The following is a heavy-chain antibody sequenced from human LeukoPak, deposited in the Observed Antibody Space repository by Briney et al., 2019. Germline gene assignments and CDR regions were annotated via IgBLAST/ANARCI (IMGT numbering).Heavy chain of an antibody. CDR1: GGTFSSYA. CDR3: ASNPNRVRGVIMGY. D-gene: IGHD3-10*01. CDR2: IIPILGIA. Sequence: GSSVKVSCKASGGTFSSYAISWVRQAPGQGLEWMGRIIPILGIANYAQKFQSRVTITADKSTSTAYMELSSLRSEDTAVYYCASNPNRVRGVIMGYWGQGTLVTVSS. V-gene: IGHV1-69*04. J-gene: IGHJ4*02.